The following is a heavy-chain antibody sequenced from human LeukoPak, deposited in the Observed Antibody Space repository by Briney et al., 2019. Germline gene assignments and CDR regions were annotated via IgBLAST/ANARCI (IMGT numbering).Heavy chain of an antibody. CDR1: GGSISSTNW. V-gene: IGHV4-4*02. D-gene: IGHD6-19*01. CDR3: ARERKGSGWSYNWFDP. J-gene: IGHJ5*02. Sequence: SETLSLTCGVSGGSISSTNWWTWVRQPPGEGLEWIGEVHLSGRTNYNPSLESRVTMSVDMSENHISLKLTSVTAADTAVYYCARERKGSGWSYNWFDPWGQGTLVTVSS. CDR2: VHLSGRT.